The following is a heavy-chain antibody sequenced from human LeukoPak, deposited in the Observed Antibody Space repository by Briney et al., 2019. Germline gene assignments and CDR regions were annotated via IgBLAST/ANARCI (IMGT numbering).Heavy chain of an antibody. CDR2: IKSKVHGETV. CDR1: GFAFRGAW. CDR3: AKVGAGLHWGMDA. V-gene: IGHV3-15*01. J-gene: IGHJ6*02. Sequence: PGGSLRLSCAASGFAFRGAWMSWVRQAPGKGLEWVGRIKSKVHGETVDYAAPVKGRLTISRDDSIDTLYLQMESLKTDDTAMYHCAKVGAGLHWGMDAWGQGITVTVSS. D-gene: IGHD7-27*01.